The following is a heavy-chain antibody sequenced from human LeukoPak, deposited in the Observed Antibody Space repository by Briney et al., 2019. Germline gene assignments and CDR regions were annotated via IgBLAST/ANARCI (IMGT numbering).Heavy chain of an antibody. CDR1: QYYFNGYT. CDR2: ISKSSALK. J-gene: IGHJ4*02. CDR3: VRGDNRDQ. Sequence: GGSLRLSCVASQYYFNGYTFTWVRQAPGKGLEYVSSISKSSALKYYAESVRGRFTISRNNAESSLFLDMTDLGGEDTAVYFCVRGDNRDQWGQGTLVTVSS. D-gene: IGHD1-14*01. V-gene: IGHV3-21*01.